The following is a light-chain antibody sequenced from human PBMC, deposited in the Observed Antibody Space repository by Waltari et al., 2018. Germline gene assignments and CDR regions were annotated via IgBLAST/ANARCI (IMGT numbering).Light chain of an antibody. V-gene: IGKV3-20*01. Sequence: EIVLTQSPGTLSLSPGERATLSCRASQPVRTTYLAWYQQKPGQAPTLLIYDTSSRATGIPDRFSGSGSGTDFSLTISSLEPEDFAVYYCQQYDISPLTFGGGTKVETK. CDR2: DTS. J-gene: IGKJ4*02. CDR1: QPVRTTY. CDR3: QQYDISPLT.